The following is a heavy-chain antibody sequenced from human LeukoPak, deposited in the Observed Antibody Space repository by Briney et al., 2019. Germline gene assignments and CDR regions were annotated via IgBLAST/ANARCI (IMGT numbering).Heavy chain of an antibody. D-gene: IGHD1-26*01. CDR1: GGSISSYY. V-gene: IGHV4-59*01. CDR3: ARARIVGAEYYFDY. J-gene: IGHJ4*02. Sequence: PSETLSLTCTVSGGSISSYYWSWIRQPPGKGLEWIGYIYYSGSTNYNPSLKCRVTISVDTSKNQFSLKLSSVTAADTAVYYCARARIVGAEYYFDYWGQGTLVTVSS. CDR2: IYYSGST.